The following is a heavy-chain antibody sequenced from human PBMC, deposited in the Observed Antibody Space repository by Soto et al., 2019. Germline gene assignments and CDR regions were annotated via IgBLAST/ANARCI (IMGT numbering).Heavy chain of an antibody. CDR2: IIPIFGTA. CDR1: GGTFSSYA. J-gene: IGHJ6*02. D-gene: IGHD3-3*01. Sequence: ASVKVSCKASGGTFSSYAISWVRQAPGQGLEWMGGIIPIFGTANYAQKFQGRVTITADESTSTAYMELSSLRSEDTAVYYCASQVPDYDFWGLYGMDVWGQGTTVTVSS. CDR3: ASQVPDYDFWGLYGMDV. V-gene: IGHV1-69*13.